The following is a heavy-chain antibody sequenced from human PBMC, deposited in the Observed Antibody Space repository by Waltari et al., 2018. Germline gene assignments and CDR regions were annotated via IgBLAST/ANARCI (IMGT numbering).Heavy chain of an antibody. D-gene: IGHD2-15*01. CDR3: ARGGYCSGGSCQAPSFYGMDV. CDR2: RNPNSGNT. CDR1: GYTFTSYD. J-gene: IGHJ6*02. Sequence: QVQLVQSGAEVKKPGASVKVSCKASGYTFTSYDINWVRQATGQGLEWMGWRNPNSGNTGDAQKFQGRVTMTRNTSISTAYMELSSLRSEDTAVYYCARGGYCSGGSCQAPSFYGMDVWGQGTTVTVSS. V-gene: IGHV1-8*01.